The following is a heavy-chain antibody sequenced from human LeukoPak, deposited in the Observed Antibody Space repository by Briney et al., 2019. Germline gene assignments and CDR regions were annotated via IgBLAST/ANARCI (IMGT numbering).Heavy chain of an antibody. V-gene: IGHV3-30*04. CDR2: ISYDGSNK. Sequence: PGGSLRLSCAASGFTFSSYAMHWVRKAPGKGLEWVAVISYDGSNKYYADSVKGRFTISRDNSKNTLYLQMNSLRAEDTAVYYCARALDYYDSSGYNDAFDIWGQGTMVTVSS. CDR3: ARALDYYDSSGYNDAFDI. J-gene: IGHJ3*02. CDR1: GFTFSSYA. D-gene: IGHD3-22*01.